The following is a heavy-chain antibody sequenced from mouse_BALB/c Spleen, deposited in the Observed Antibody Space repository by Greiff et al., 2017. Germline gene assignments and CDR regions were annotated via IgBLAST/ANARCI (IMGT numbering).Heavy chain of an antibody. V-gene: IGHV1-54*01. Sequence: QVQLQQSGAELVRPGTSVTVSCKASGYAFTNYLIEWVKQRPGQGLEWIGVINPGSGGTNYNEKFKGKATLTADKSSSTAYMQLSSLTSDDSAVYFCARGGWFAYWGQGTLVTVSA. CDR3: ARGGWFAY. CDR2: INPGSGGT. CDR1: GYAFTNYL. J-gene: IGHJ3*01.